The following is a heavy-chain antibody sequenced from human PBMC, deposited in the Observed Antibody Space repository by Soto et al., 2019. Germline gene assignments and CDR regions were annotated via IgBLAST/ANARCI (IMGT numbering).Heavy chain of an antibody. CDR2: IIPIFGTA. J-gene: IGHJ4*02. Sequence: ASVKVSCKASGGTFSSYAISWVRQAPGQGLEWMGGIIPIFGTANYAQKFQGRVTITADESTSTAYMELSSLRSEDTAVYYCARDTIHRVYSSGWYRDWGQGTLVTVSS. CDR3: ARDTIHRVYSSGWYRD. V-gene: IGHV1-69*13. CDR1: GGTFSSYA. D-gene: IGHD6-19*01.